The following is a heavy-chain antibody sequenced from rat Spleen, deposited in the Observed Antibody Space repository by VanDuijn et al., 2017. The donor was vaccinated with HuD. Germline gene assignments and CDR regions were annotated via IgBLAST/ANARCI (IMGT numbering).Heavy chain of an antibody. J-gene: IGHJ2*01. Sequence: EVQLVESGGGLVQPGRSMKLSCAASGFTFSNYYMAWVCQAPTKGLEWVASITYDGNSTFYRDSVRGRFTISRDDSTSTLYLQMDSLRSEDTAMYYCARTGSFDYWGQGVMVTVSS. V-gene: IGHV5-25*01. CDR3: ARTGSFDY. CDR2: ITYDGNST. D-gene: IGHD5-1*01. CDR1: GFTFSNYY.